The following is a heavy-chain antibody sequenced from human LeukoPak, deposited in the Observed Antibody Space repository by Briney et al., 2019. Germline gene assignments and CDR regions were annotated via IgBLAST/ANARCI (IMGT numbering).Heavy chain of an antibody. CDR1: GGSFSGYY. CDR2: INHSGST. CDR3: ARWRLLEWFQTYYYGMDV. V-gene: IGHV4-34*01. Sequence: SETLSLTCAVYGGSFSGYYWSWIRQPPGKGLEWIGEINHSGSTNYNPSLKSRVTISVDTSKNQFSLKLSSVTAADTAVYYCARWRLLEWFQTYYYGMDVWGQGTTVTVSS. J-gene: IGHJ6*02. D-gene: IGHD3-3*01.